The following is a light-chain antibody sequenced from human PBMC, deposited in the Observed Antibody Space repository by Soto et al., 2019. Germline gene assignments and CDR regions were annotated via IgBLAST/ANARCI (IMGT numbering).Light chain of an antibody. CDR1: XSVSSN. Sequence: ELAMAHAPGPKSGSPWERANLFSXXXXSVSSNLAWYQQKPGQAPRLLIYGASTRATGIPARFSGSGSGTEFTLTISSLQSEDFAVYYCQQYNNWPPGGITFGQGTRLEI. CDR3: QQYNNWPPGGIT. V-gene: IGKV3-15*01. CDR2: GAS. J-gene: IGKJ5*01.